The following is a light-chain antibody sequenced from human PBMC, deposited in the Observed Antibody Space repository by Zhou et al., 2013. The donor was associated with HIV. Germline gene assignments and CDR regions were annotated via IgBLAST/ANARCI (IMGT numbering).Light chain of an antibody. CDR3: QQYGSSPWT. V-gene: IGKV3-15*01. Sequence: LMTQSPATLSVSPGETATLSCRASPSVSNNLAWYQQKPGQAPRLLIYGASTRATGVPPRFSGSGSGTEFTLTISSLQSEDFAVYYCQQYGSSPWTFGQGTKVEIK. CDR1: PSVSNN. J-gene: IGKJ1*01. CDR2: GAS.